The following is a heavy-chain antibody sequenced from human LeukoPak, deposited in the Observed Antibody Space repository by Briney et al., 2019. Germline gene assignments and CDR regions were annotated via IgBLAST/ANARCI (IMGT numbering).Heavy chain of an antibody. J-gene: IGHJ4*02. CDR3: ARTGKGLSWGN. Sequence: SVKVSCKASGGTFSSYTISWVRQASGQGLEWMGRIIPILGIANYAQKFQGRVTITADKSTSTAYMELSSLRSEDTAVYYCARTGKGLSWGNWGQGTLVTVSS. CDR2: IIPILGIA. V-gene: IGHV1-69*02. D-gene: IGHD3-16*01. CDR1: GGTFSSYT.